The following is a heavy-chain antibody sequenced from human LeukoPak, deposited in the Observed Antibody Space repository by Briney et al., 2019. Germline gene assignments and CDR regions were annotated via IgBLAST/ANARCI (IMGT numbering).Heavy chain of an antibody. CDR1: GGSFSGYY. D-gene: IGHD3-10*01. V-gene: IGHV4-34*01. J-gene: IGHJ4*02. CDR3: ARHLGTMVRGVRRYFDY. Sequence: SETLSLTCAVYGGSFSGYYWSWIRQPPGKGLEWVGEINHSGSTNYNPSLKSRVTISVDTSKNQFSLKLSSVTAADTAVYYCARHLGTMVRGVRRYFDYWGQGTLVTVSS. CDR2: INHSGST.